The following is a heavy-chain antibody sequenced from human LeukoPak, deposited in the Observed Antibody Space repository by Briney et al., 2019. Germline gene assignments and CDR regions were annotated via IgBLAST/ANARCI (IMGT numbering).Heavy chain of an antibody. CDR2: INPNSGGT. CDR1: GYTFTGYY. D-gene: IGHD3-3*01. J-gene: IGHJ5*02. V-gene: IGHV1-2*02. CDR3: AKDFWSGFIHWFDP. Sequence: ASVKVSCKASGYTFTGYYMHWVRQAPGQGLEWMGWINPNSGGTNYAQKFQGRVTMTRDTSISTAHMELSRLRSDDTAVYYCAKDFWSGFIHWFDPWGQGTLVTVSS.